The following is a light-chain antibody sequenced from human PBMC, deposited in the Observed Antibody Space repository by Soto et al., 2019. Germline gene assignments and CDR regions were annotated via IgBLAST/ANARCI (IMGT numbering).Light chain of an antibody. CDR3: QQYYRTPIT. Sequence: DIVMTQSPASLGVSLGERATINCQYSQTVLHSYNNKNYLVWYQQKQGQPPKLILYWASTRESGVPDRFGGSGSGTDFTLTISSLQAEDVAVYYCQQYYRTPITFGQGTRLEL. CDR1: QTVLHSYNNKNY. CDR2: WAS. J-gene: IGKJ5*01. V-gene: IGKV4-1*01.